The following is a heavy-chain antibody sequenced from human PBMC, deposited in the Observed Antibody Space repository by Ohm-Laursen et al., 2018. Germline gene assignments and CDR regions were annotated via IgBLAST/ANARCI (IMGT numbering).Heavy chain of an antibody. CDR3: ARDNYDILTENWFDP. CDR2: IYTSGTT. J-gene: IGHJ5*02. V-gene: IGHV4-4*07. CDR1: GGSISAYY. Sequence: SDTLSLTCIVSGGSISAYYWSWIRQPAGKGLEWIGRIYTSGTTNYNPSLKSRVTMSLDTSKNQFSLKLSSVTAADTAVYYCARDNYDILTENWFDPWGRGTLVTVSS. D-gene: IGHD3-9*01.